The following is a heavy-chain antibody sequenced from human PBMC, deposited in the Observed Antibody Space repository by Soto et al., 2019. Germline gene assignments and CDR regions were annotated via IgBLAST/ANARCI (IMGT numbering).Heavy chain of an antibody. Sequence: QVQLVESGGGLVKPGGSLRLSCAASGFTFSDYYMTWIRQAPGKGLEWVSYISSSGSTIYYADSMKGRFTISRDNAKNSLYLQMNSLRADDTAVYYCARDGTPPRYGDDYFDYWGQGTLVTVSS. D-gene: IGHD4-17*01. CDR1: GFTFSDYY. CDR2: ISSSGSTI. V-gene: IGHV3-11*01. CDR3: ARDGTPPRYGDDYFDY. J-gene: IGHJ4*02.